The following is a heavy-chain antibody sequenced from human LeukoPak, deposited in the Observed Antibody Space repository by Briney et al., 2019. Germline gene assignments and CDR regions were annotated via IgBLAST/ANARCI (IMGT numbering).Heavy chain of an antibody. CDR3: ARRGSYYWFDP. J-gene: IGHJ5*02. V-gene: IGHV4-59*08. Sequence: PSETLSLTCTVSGGYISSYYWSWIRQPPGKGLEWIGYIYYIGSTNYNPSLKSRVTISVDTSKNQFSLKLSSVTAADTAVCYCARRGSYYWFDPWGQGTLVTVSS. CDR1: GGYISSYY. D-gene: IGHD1-26*01. CDR2: IYYIGST.